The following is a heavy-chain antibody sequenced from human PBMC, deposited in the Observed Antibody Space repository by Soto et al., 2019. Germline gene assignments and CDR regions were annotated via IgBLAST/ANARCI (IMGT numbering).Heavy chain of an antibody. CDR3: ARDADILTGSDAFDI. D-gene: IGHD3-9*01. CDR1: GFTFSDYY. J-gene: IGHJ3*02. CDR2: IGTSSSYT. Sequence: QVQVVESGGGLVKPGGSLRLSCAASGFTFSDYYMSWIRQAPGKGLEWLSYIGTSSSYTNYADSVKGRFTISRDNAKNSLYLQMNSLRAEDTAVYYCARDADILTGSDAFDIWGQGTMGPVSS. V-gene: IGHV3-11*05.